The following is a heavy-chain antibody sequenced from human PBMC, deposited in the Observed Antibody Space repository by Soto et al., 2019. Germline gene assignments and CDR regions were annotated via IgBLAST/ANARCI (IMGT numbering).Heavy chain of an antibody. D-gene: IGHD3-10*02. Sequence: PSETLSLTCTVSGGSVSSGSYYWSWIRQPPGKGLEWIGYIYYSGSTNYNPSLKSRVTISVDTSKNQFSLKLSSVTAADTAVYYCCSGSYYMWFDPWGQGTLVTVSS. J-gene: IGHJ5*02. CDR3: CSGSYYMWFDP. CDR2: IYYSGST. CDR1: GGSVSSGSYY. V-gene: IGHV4-61*01.